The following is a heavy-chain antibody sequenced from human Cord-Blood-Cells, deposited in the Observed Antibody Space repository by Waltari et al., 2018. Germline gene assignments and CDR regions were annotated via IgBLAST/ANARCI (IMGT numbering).Heavy chain of an antibody. J-gene: IGHJ5*02. CDR2: ISSSSTYI. V-gene: IGHV3-21*01. CDR1: GYTFIRYS. D-gene: IGHD6-6*01. Sequence: ELQLVESGGGLVKPGGSLRLYCAASGYTFIRYSMNWVRQDQGKGLEWVSSISSSSTYIYYADSVKGRYTISRDNAKNSLYLQMNSLRAEDTAVYYCAREEFRIAARREDWFDPWGQGTLVTVSS. CDR3: AREEFRIAARREDWFDP.